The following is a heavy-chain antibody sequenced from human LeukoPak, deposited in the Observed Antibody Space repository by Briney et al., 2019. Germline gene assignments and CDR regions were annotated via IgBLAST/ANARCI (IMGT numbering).Heavy chain of an antibody. V-gene: IGHV3-64D*06. D-gene: IGHD5-18*01. J-gene: IGHJ4*02. Sequence: GGSLRLSCSASGFTFSSYAMHWVRQAPGKGLEYVSAISRNGGSTYYADSVKGRFTISREYSKNTLYLQMSSLRAEDTAVYYCVKEDTAMPSLDYWGQGPLVTV. CDR2: ISRNGGST. CDR3: VKEDTAMPSLDY. CDR1: GFTFSSYA.